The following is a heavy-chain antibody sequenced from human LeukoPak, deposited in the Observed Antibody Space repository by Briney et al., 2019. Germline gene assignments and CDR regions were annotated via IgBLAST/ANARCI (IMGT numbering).Heavy chain of an antibody. V-gene: IGHV4-30-4*07. Sequence: PSETLSLTCAVSGGSISSGGYSWSWIRQPPGKGLEWIGYIYYSGSTYYNPSLKSRVTISVDTSKNQFSLKLSSVTAADTAVYYCARSRGSGYSYGDQTYYFDYWGQGTLVTVSS. D-gene: IGHD5-18*01. CDR3: ARSRGSGYSYGDQTYYFDY. CDR2: IYYSGST. CDR1: GGSISSGGYS. J-gene: IGHJ4*02.